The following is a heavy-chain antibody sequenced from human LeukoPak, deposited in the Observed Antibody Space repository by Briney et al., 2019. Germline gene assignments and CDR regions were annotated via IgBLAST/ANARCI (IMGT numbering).Heavy chain of an antibody. V-gene: IGHV4-59*01. CDR1: GASTTSYY. J-gene: IGHJ4*02. D-gene: IGHD3-22*01. Sequence: SETLSLTCSVSGASTTSYYWNWIRQAPGKGLEWIGYIYSDGTTSYSPSLRSRVTISIDTSRNQFSLKLSSVTAADATVYYCARDTRSYDTSGYYYFDYWGQGALVTVSS. CDR3: ARDTRSYDTSGYYYFDY. CDR2: IYSDGTT.